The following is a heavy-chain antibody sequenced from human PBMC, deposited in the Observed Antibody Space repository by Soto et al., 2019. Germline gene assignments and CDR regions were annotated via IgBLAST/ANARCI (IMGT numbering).Heavy chain of an antibody. Sequence: EVQLLESGGGLVQPGGSLRLSCAASGFTFSSYAMSWVRQAPGKGLEWVSVIRGSGGSTYYADSVKGRFTISRDNSKNTVYLQMNSLRAEDTAVYYCAKTPVGATTDDAFDIWGQGTLVTVSS. V-gene: IGHV3-23*01. CDR2: IRGSGGST. CDR3: AKTPVGATTDDAFDI. CDR1: GFTFSSYA. D-gene: IGHD1-26*01. J-gene: IGHJ3*02.